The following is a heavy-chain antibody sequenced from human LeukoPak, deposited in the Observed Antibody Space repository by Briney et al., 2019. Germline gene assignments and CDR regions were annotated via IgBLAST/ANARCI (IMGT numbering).Heavy chain of an antibody. V-gene: IGHV4-59*01. CDR3: ARVVYYGSGSYLDY. D-gene: IGHD3-10*01. J-gene: IGHJ4*02. CDR2: ISYSGST. Sequence: SETLSLTCTVSGGSISNYFWTWIRQPPGKGLEWIGFISYSGSTNGSPSLKSRVTISVDPSKNQFSLRLSSVTAADTAVYYCARVVYYGSGSYLDYWGQGTLVTVSS. CDR1: GGSISNYF.